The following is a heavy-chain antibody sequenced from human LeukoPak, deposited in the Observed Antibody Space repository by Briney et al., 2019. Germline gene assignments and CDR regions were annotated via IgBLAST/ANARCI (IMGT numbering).Heavy chain of an antibody. V-gene: IGHV3-23*01. Sequence: HAGGSLRLSCAASGFTFSSYAMSWVRQAPGKGLEWVSSISGSGHSTYYADSVKGRLTISRDNSKNTLYLQMNSLRAGDTAVFYCAIHYYDSSGHLDSWGQGTLVTVSS. CDR3: AIHYYDSSGHLDS. J-gene: IGHJ4*02. CDR2: ISGSGHST. D-gene: IGHD3-22*01. CDR1: GFTFSSYA.